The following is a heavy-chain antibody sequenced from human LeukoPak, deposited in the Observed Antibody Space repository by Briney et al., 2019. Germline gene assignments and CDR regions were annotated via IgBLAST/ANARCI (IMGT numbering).Heavy chain of an antibody. J-gene: IGHJ4*02. CDR3: ARAGDYDSSGYLDY. Sequence: SETLSLTCTVSGGSIRNYYWSWIRQPPGKGLEWIGYIYYSGSTNYNPSLKSRVTISVDTSKNQFSLKLSSVTAADTAVYYCARAGDYDSSGYLDYWGQGTLVTVTS. D-gene: IGHD3-22*01. CDR1: GGSIRNYY. V-gene: IGHV4-59*01. CDR2: IYYSGST.